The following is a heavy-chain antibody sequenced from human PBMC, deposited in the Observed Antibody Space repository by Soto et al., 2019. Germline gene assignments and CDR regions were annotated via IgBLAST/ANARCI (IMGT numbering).Heavy chain of an antibody. CDR3: TRCGLRYHSIGYYLGSDGMDV. CDR2: TIPMFGTT. J-gene: IGHJ6*02. V-gene: IGHV1-69*12. Sequence: QVQLVQSGAEVKKPESSVRVSCKASGGTFNSYAITWVRQAPGQGLEWMGGTIPMFGTTNYAEKFQGRVTISADESTNTAYLELSSLRSEDTAVYYCTRCGLRYHSIGYYLGSDGMDVWGQGTTVIVSS. D-gene: IGHD3-22*01. CDR1: GGTFNSYA.